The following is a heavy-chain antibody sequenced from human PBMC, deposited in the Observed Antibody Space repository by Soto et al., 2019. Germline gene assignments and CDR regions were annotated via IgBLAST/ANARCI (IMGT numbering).Heavy chain of an antibody. CDR3: ARARYDSSGYYYFDY. D-gene: IGHD3-22*01. CDR2: IYYSGST. V-gene: IGHV4-59*01. CDR1: GGSISGYY. Sequence: SETLSLTCTVSGGSISGYYWSWIRQPPGKGLEWIGYIYYSGSTIYNPSLKSRVTISVDTSKNQFSLRLTSVTAADTAVYYCARARYDSSGYYYFDYWGQGTLVTVSS. J-gene: IGHJ4*02.